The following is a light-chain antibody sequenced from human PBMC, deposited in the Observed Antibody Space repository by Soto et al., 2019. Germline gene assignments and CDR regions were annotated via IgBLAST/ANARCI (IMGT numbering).Light chain of an antibody. V-gene: IGLV2-14*01. J-gene: IGLJ1*01. Sequence: QSALTQPASVSGSPGQSITMSCTGTSSDVGGYNYVSWYQQHPGKAPKLMIYEVSNRPSGVSNRFSGSKSGNTASLTISGLQAEDEADYYCSSYTSSSTYVFXTGTKVTVL. CDR1: SSDVGGYNY. CDR2: EVS. CDR3: SSYTSSSTYV.